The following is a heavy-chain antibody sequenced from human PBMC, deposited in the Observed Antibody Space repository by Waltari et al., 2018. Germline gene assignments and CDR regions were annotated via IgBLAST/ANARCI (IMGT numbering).Heavy chain of an antibody. V-gene: IGHV3-7*01. D-gene: IGHD2-21*01. J-gene: IGHJ2*01. Sequence: EVQLVESGGGLVQPGGSLRLSCAASGFTFSRYWMSWVRQAPGKGLEWVANIKQDGSEKYYVDSVKGRFTISRDNAKNSLYLQMNSLRAEDTAVYYCARDRLWSDWYFDLWGRGTLVTVSS. CDR1: GFTFSRYW. CDR3: ARDRLWSDWYFDL. CDR2: IKQDGSEK.